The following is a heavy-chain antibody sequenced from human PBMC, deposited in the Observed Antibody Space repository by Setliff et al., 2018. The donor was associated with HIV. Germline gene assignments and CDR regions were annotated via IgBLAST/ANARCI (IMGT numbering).Heavy chain of an antibody. CDR1: GGTFSNYG. CDR2: IIPISGTA. V-gene: IGHV1-69*05. Sequence: SVKVSCKASGGTFSNYGMSWVRQAPGQGLEWMGGIIPISGTANYAQKFQGRVTITTYESTSTAYMELSGLRSEYTAVYYGARDYYDSSGYIFFPGLPDYWGQGTLVTVSS. D-gene: IGHD3-22*01. CDR3: ARDYYDSSGYIFFPGLPDY. J-gene: IGHJ4*02.